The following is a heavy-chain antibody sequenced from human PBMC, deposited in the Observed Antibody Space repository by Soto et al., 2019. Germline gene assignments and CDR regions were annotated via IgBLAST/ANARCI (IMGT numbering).Heavy chain of an antibody. Sequence: SPTLSLTCAISGDSVSSNSAAWNWIRQSPSRGLEWLGRTYYRSKWYNDYAVSVKSRITINPDTSKNQFSLQLNSVTPEDTAVYYCARDHWNPFPGIYYYYMDVWGKGTTVTVSS. J-gene: IGHJ6*03. CDR2: TYYRSKWYN. V-gene: IGHV6-1*01. CDR1: GDSVSSNSAA. CDR3: ARDHWNPFPGIYYYYMDV. D-gene: IGHD1-1*01.